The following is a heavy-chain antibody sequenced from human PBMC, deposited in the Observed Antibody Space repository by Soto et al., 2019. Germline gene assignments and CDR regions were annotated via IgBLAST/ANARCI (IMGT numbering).Heavy chain of an antibody. Sequence: SETLSLTCIVFGASISSYYYTWIRQTPGKGLEWIGYIYYSGSTYYNPSLKSRVTISVDTSKNQLSLKLSSVTAADTAVYYCARVNSYYDILTGSLPYNWFDPWGQGTLVTVSS. CDR3: ARVNSYYDILTGSLPYNWFDP. CDR2: IYYSGST. V-gene: IGHV4-59*08. D-gene: IGHD3-9*01. J-gene: IGHJ5*02. CDR1: GASISSYY.